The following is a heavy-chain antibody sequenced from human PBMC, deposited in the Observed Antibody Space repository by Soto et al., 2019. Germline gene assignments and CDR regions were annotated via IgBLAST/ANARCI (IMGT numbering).Heavy chain of an antibody. V-gene: IGHV4-34*01. Sequence: SETLSLTCGVYGGSFSGYYWSWIRQPPGKGLEWIGEINHSGSTNYNPSLKSRVTISVDTSKNQFSLKLSSVTAADTAVYYCARGRVSSGWYRDYWGQGTLVTV. CDR3: ARGRVSSGWYRDY. CDR1: GGSFSGYY. D-gene: IGHD6-19*01. J-gene: IGHJ4*02. CDR2: INHSGST.